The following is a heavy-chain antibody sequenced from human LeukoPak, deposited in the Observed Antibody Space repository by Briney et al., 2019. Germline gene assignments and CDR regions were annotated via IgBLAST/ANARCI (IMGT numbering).Heavy chain of an antibody. Sequence: ASVKVSCKASGYTFTSYYMHWVRQAPGQGLEWMGWINPNSGGTNYAQKFQGRVTMTRDTSISTAYMELSRLRSDDTAVYYCARDGNYYGSGSYYKGYYYYMDVWGKGTTVTISS. V-gene: IGHV1-2*02. CDR3: ARDGNYYGSGSYYKGYYYYMDV. J-gene: IGHJ6*03. D-gene: IGHD3-10*01. CDR2: INPNSGGT. CDR1: GYTFTSYY.